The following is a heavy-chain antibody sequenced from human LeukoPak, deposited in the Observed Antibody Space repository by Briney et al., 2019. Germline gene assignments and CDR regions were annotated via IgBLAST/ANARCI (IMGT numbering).Heavy chain of an antibody. CDR1: GGTFSSYT. CDR3: ARASPTEGIVVVPAAISNWFDP. D-gene: IGHD2-2*01. V-gene: IGHV1-69*08. Sequence: SVKVSCKASGGTFSSYTISWVRQAPGQGLEWMGRIIPILGTANYAQKFQGRVTITADKSTSTAYMELSSLRSEDTAVYYCARASPTEGIVVVPAAISNWFDPWGQGTLVTVSS. CDR2: IIPILGTA. J-gene: IGHJ5*02.